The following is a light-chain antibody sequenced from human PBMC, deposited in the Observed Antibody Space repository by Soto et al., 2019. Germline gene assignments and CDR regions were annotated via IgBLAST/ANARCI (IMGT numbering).Light chain of an antibody. J-gene: IGKJ5*01. CDR1: QNLASCY. Sequence: EIVLTQSPCSLSPSPGDRATLSCRSSQNLASCYLDWYQQKPGQAPKLLIYGTSSRATGIPDRFSGSGSGTDFTLTISSLEPEDFAVYYCQQSGSSPITFGGGTQLEI. V-gene: IGKV3-20*01. CDR2: GTS. CDR3: QQSGSSPIT.